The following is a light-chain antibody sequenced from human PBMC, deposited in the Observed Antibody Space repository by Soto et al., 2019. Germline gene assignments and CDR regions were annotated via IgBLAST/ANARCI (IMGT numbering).Light chain of an antibody. Sequence: QSALTQPASVSGSPGQSITISCTGTSSDVGSYNLVSWYQQHPGKAPKLMIYEGSKRPSGVSNRFSGSKSGNTASLTISGLQAEDEADYYGSSYASSTTPYVFGTGTKVTVL. CDR1: SSDVGSYNL. V-gene: IGLV2-14*02. CDR2: EGS. CDR3: SSYASSTTPYV. J-gene: IGLJ1*01.